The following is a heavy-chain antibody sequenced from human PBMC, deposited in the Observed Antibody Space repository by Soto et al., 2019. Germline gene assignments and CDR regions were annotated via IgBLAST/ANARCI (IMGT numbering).Heavy chain of an antibody. CDR3: ARGPYYYDSSGHWGDFDL. D-gene: IGHD3-22*01. Sequence: PGGPLRCPCAASVVTFSSYTMNRVRQAPGKGLEWVSYISISSSPIYSAHSVQGRFTISRDNAKNSPYLPMNSLRAEDTAVYYCARGPYYYDSSGHWGDFDLWGRGTLVNVSS. J-gene: IGHJ2*01. V-gene: IGHV3-48*01. CDR1: VVTFSSYT. CDR2: ISISSSPI.